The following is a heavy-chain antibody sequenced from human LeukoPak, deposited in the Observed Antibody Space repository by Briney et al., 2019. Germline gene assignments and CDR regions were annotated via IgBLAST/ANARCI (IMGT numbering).Heavy chain of an antibody. D-gene: IGHD2-21*02. Sequence: GGSLRLSCAASGFTSSSYAMSWVRQAPGKGLEWVSAISGSGGSTYYADSVKGRFTISRDNSKNTLYLQMNSLRVEDTAVYYCARGGPYCGGDCSAYFDYWGLGTLVTVSS. CDR1: GFTSSSYA. CDR3: ARGGPYCGGDCSAYFDY. V-gene: IGHV3-23*01. CDR2: ISGSGGST. J-gene: IGHJ4*02.